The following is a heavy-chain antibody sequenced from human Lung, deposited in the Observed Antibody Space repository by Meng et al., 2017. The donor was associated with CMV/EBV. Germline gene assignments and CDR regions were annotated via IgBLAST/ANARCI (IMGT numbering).Heavy chain of an antibody. CDR1: GFTFSAYS. CDR2: ISTTSTYI. Sequence: GESXKISCAASGFTFSAYSMNWVRQAPGKGLECVSSISTTSTYIYYADSMKGRFTISRDNAKNLLFLQMNSLSVEDTAVYYCAGFGVAITNGLDVWGQGTTVTVSS. D-gene: IGHD3-3*01. J-gene: IGHJ6*02. V-gene: IGHV3-21*01. CDR3: AGFGVAITNGLDV.